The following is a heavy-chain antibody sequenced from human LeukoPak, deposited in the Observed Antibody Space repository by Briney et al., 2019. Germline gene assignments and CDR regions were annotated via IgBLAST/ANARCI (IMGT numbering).Heavy chain of an antibody. CDR2: INSDGSNT. D-gene: IGHD3-3*01. V-gene: IGHV3-74*01. CDR1: GFTFSNYW. Sequence: GGSLRLSCAASGFTFSNYWMHWVRQAPGKGLVWVSRINSDGSNTNYADSVKGRFTISRDNAKNSLYLQMNSLRAEDTAAYYCARLREIPVFGVVTKSTSYFDYWGQGTLVTVSS. J-gene: IGHJ4*02. CDR3: ARLREIPVFGVVTKSTSYFDY.